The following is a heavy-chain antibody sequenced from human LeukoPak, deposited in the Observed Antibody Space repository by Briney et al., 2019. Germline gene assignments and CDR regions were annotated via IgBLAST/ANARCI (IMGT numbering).Heavy chain of an antibody. J-gene: IGHJ4*02. CDR2: IRYDGSNK. Sequence: PGGSLRLSCAASGFTFSSYGMHWVRQAPGKGLEWVAFIRYDGSNKYYADSVKGRFTISRDNSKNTLYLQMNSLRAEDTAVYYCAKAGSVVPAAMGPFDYWGQGTLVTVSS. CDR3: AKAGSVVPAAMGPFDY. CDR1: GFTFSSYG. D-gene: IGHD2-2*01. V-gene: IGHV3-30*02.